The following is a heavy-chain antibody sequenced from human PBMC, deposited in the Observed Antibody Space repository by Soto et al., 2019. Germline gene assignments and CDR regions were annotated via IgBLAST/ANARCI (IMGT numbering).Heavy chain of an antibody. Sequence: PSETLSLTCTVSGDSIISSDFYWGWVRQPPGKGLEWIGSIFYLGSSYYNPSLKSRVTISVDTSKNQFSLKLSSVTAADTAVYYCARAHQLPYYYYYYGMDVWGQGTTVTVSS. D-gene: IGHD2-2*01. CDR2: IFYLGSS. CDR1: GDSIISSDFY. J-gene: IGHJ6*02. CDR3: ARAHQLPYYYYYYGMDV. V-gene: IGHV4-39*07.